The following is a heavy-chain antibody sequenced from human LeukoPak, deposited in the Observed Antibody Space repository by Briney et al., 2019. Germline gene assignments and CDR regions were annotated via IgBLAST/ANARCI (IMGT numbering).Heavy chain of an antibody. CDR1: GFTFSTYS. V-gene: IGHV3-48*04. CDR3: AKGSASSDYDILTGYYGNLDY. Sequence: PGGSLRLSCAASGFTFSTYSMNWVRQAPGKGLEWVSYISSSSSSIYYTDSVKGRFTISRDNAKNSLYLQMNSLRAEDTALYYCAKGSASSDYDILTGYYGNLDYWGQGTLVTVSS. J-gene: IGHJ4*02. CDR2: ISSSSSSI. D-gene: IGHD3-9*01.